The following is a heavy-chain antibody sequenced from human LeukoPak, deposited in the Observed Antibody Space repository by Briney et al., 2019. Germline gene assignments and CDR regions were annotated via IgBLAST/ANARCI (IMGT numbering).Heavy chain of an antibody. CDR1: GGSISSYY. CDR2: IYYSGST. D-gene: IGHD2-21*02. Sequence: SETLSLTCTVSGGSISSYYWSWIRQPPGKGLEWIGYIYYSGSTNYNPSLKSRVTISVKTSKNQFSLKLSSVTAADTAVYYCARACGGDCYSGAVDAFDIWGQGTMVTVSS. CDR3: ARACGGDCYSGAVDAFDI. V-gene: IGHV4-59*08. J-gene: IGHJ3*02.